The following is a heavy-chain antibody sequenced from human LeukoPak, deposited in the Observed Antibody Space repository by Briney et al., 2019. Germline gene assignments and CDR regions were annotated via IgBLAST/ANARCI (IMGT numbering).Heavy chain of an antibody. CDR2: IIPIFGTA. Sequence: SVKVSCKASGGTFSSYAISWVRQAPGQGLERMGGIIPIFGTANYAQKFQGRVTITADESTSTAYMELSSLRSEDTAVYYCARGYGDYLGAFDIWGQGTMVTVSS. J-gene: IGHJ3*02. V-gene: IGHV1-69*01. D-gene: IGHD4-17*01. CDR3: ARGYGDYLGAFDI. CDR1: GGTFSSYA.